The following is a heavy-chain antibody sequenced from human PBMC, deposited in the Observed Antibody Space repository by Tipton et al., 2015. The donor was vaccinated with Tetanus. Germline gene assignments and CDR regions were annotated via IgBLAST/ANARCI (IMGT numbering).Heavy chain of an antibody. D-gene: IGHD1-26*01. J-gene: IGHJ4*02. V-gene: IGHV4-31*03. CDR1: GVSISGGRYY. Sequence: GLVKPSQTLSLTCSVSGVSISGGRYYWSWIRQRPGKGLEWIGDIYSSGSTYTDPSLKGRVTISVDTSKIQFSLRVNSVTAADTAVYYCARDQARGARGWNYFDFWGLGTLVTVSS. CDR3: ARDQARGARGWNYFDF. CDR2: IYSSGST.